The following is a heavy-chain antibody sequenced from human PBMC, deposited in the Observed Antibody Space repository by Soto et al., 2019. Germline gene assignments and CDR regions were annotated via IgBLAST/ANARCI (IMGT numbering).Heavy chain of an antibody. Sequence: SETLSLTCAVSGGSISSSNWWSWVRQPPGKGLEWIAEIYHSGSTNYNPSLKSRVTISVDKSKNQFSLKLSSVTAADTAVYYCASGGEESPEAVAGFDYWGQGTLVTVSS. CDR1: GGSISSSNW. J-gene: IGHJ4*02. CDR2: IYHSGST. V-gene: IGHV4-4*02. CDR3: ASGGEESPEAVAGFDY. D-gene: IGHD6-19*01.